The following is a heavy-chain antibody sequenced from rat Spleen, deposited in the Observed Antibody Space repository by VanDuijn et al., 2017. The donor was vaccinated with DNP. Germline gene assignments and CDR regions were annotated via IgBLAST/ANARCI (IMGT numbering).Heavy chain of an antibody. CDR3: ARWADYFDY. CDR1: GFTFSDYY. J-gene: IGHJ2*01. Sequence: EVQLVESGGGLVPPGRSLKLSCAASGFTFSDYYMAWVRQAPTKGLEWVAYIRYDGGSTYYGDSVKGRFTISRDNAKSILYLQMNSLRSEDLATYYWARWADYFDYWGQGVMVTVSS. CDR2: IRYDGGST. V-gene: IGHV5-22*01. D-gene: IGHD4-6*01.